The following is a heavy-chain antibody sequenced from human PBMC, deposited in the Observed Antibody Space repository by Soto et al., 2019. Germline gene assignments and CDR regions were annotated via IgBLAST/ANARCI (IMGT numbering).Heavy chain of an antibody. V-gene: IGHV3-30-3*01. J-gene: IGHJ4*02. Sequence: QVQLVESGGGVVQAGRSLRLSCAASGFTFSSYALHWVRQPPGKGLEWVAVISYDGSYKYYADSVKGRFTISRDNSKNTLYLQMSSLRAEDTAVYYCARGVNELDYWGQGTLVTVSS. D-gene: IGHD2-8*01. CDR2: ISYDGSYK. CDR1: GFTFSSYA. CDR3: ARGVNELDY.